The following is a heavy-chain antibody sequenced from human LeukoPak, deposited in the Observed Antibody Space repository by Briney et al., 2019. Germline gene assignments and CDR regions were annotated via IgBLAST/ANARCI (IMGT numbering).Heavy chain of an antibody. D-gene: IGHD4-23*01. J-gene: IGHJ4*02. Sequence: GGSLRLSCAASGFTFSNFWMHWVRQAPGKGPVWVSRIASDGSSTTYADSVKGRFSISRDNAKNTLYLQMNSLRVEDTAVYYCARGRPHGNDYWGQGTLVTVSS. V-gene: IGHV3-74*01. CDR2: IASDGSST. CDR3: ARGRPHGNDY. CDR1: GFTFSNFW.